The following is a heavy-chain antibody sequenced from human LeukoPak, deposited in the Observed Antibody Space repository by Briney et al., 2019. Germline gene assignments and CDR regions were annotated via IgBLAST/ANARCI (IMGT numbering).Heavy chain of an antibody. J-gene: IGHJ4*02. V-gene: IGHV4-39*01. CDR2: IYYSGST. CDR3: ARLYYDSSGYYQICYFDY. D-gene: IGHD3-22*01. Sequence: PSETLSLTCTVSGGSLSSSSYYWGWIRQPPGKGLEWIGSIYYSGSTYYNPSLKSRVTISVDTSKNQFSLTLSSVTAADTAVYYCARLYYDSSGYYQICYFDYWGQGTLVTVSS. CDR1: GGSLSSSSYY.